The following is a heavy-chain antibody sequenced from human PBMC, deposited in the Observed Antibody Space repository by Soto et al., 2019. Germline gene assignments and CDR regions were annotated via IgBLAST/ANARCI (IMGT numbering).Heavy chain of an antibody. Sequence: ASVKVSCKVSGYTLTELSMHWVRQAPGKGLERMGGFDPEDGETIYAQKFQGRVTMTEDTSTDTAYMELSSLRSEDTAVYYCATAPEVVVVPAAFDYWGQGTLVTVSS. J-gene: IGHJ4*02. CDR1: GYTLTELS. CDR3: ATAPEVVVVPAAFDY. CDR2: FDPEDGET. D-gene: IGHD2-2*01. V-gene: IGHV1-24*01.